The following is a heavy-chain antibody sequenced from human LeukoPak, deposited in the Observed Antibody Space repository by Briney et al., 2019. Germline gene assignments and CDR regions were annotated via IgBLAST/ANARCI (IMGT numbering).Heavy chain of an antibody. CDR1: GYTFTSYG. Sequence: ASVKVSCKASGYTFTSYGISWVRQAPGQGLEWMGWISAYNGNTNYAQKLQGRVTMSTDTSTSTGYMELSRLRSDDTAVYYCARDHGQDGYTGYWGQGTLVTVSS. J-gene: IGHJ4*02. D-gene: IGHD5-24*01. V-gene: IGHV1-18*01. CDR2: ISAYNGNT. CDR3: ARDHGQDGYTGY.